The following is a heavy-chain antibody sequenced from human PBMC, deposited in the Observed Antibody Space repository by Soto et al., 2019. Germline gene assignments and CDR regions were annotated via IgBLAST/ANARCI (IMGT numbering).Heavy chain of an antibody. Sequence: QITLRESGPTLVKPTQTLTLTCTFSGFSLDASAVGVGWIRQPPGKALEWLALIYWDDDKRYNPSLKSRLTHTKATSKNQVVLTMTNMDPVDTATYYCAHSRLSESQYVADAFDFWGQGTMVTVSS. CDR3: AHSRLSESQYVADAFDF. CDR1: GFSLDASAVG. V-gene: IGHV2-5*02. CDR2: IYWDDDK. D-gene: IGHD3-16*01. J-gene: IGHJ3*01.